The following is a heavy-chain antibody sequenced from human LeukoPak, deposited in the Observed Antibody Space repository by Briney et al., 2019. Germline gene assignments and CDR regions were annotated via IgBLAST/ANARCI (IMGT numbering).Heavy chain of an antibody. CDR3: ARRSDFGVVPMYYFDY. D-gene: IGHD3-3*01. J-gene: IGHJ4*02. CDR1: GFTFSSYW. CDR2: IKQDGSEK. V-gene: IGHV3-7*01. Sequence: GGSLRLSCAASGFTFSSYWMSWVRQAPGKGLEWVANIKQDGSEKYYVDSVKGRFTISRDNAKNSLYLQMNSLRAEDTAVYYCARRSDFGVVPMYYFDYWGQGTLVTVSS.